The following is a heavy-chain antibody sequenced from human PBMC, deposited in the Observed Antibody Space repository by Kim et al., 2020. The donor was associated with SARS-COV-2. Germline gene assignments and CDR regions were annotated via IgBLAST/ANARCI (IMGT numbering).Heavy chain of an antibody. CDR3: TRHREKYYYDSSGFDY. V-gene: IGHV3-73*01. D-gene: IGHD3-22*01. CDR2: IRSKANSYAT. CDR1: GFTFSGSA. J-gene: IGHJ4*02. Sequence: GGSLRLSCAASGFTFSGSAMHWVRQASGKGLEWVGRIRSKANSYATAYAASVKGRFTISRDDSKNTAYLQMNSLKTEDTAVYYCTRHREKYYYDSSGFDYWGQGTLVTVSS.